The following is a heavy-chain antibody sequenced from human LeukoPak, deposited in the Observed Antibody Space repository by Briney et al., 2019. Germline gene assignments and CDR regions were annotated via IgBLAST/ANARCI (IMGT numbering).Heavy chain of an antibody. J-gene: IGHJ4*02. CDR1: GFTFSSYS. CDR2: ISSSSSYI. CDR3: ESGQTSITATFDY. Sequence: PGGSMRLSCAASGFTFSSYSMNWVRQAPGKGPEWVSYISSSSSYIYYADSVKGRFTISRDNAKNSLYLQMNRLRAEDTAVYYCESGQTSITATFDYWGQGTLVTVSS. D-gene: IGHD1-7*01. V-gene: IGHV3-21*01.